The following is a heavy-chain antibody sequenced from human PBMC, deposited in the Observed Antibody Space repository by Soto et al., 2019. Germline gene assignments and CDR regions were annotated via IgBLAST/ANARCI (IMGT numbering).Heavy chain of an antibody. CDR3: ARAPTSGNYFFDY. CDR2: IYSGGNT. J-gene: IGHJ4*02. D-gene: IGHD5-12*01. V-gene: IGHV3-53*01. CDR1: GFTFSDYY. Sequence: GGSLRLSCAASGFTFSDYYMSWVRQAPGKGLEWVSVIYSGGNTYYADSVKGRFTISRDNSKNMLYLQMNSLRAEDTAVYYCARAPTSGNYFFDYWGQGTLVTVSS.